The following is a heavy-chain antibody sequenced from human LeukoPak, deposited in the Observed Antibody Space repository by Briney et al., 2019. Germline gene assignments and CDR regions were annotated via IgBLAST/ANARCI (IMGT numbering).Heavy chain of an antibody. V-gene: IGHV3-48*03. CDR3: ARDTLLYADSPDAFDT. CDR1: GSSFSSYE. CDR2: IGSSGSTV. Sequence: GGSLRLSCAASGSSFSSYEINWVRQAPGKGLEWVSYIGSSGSTVYYADSVKGRFTISRDNAKKSLYLQMNSLRDEDTAVYYCARDTLLYADSPDAFDTWGQGTMVTVSS. D-gene: IGHD4-17*01. J-gene: IGHJ3*02.